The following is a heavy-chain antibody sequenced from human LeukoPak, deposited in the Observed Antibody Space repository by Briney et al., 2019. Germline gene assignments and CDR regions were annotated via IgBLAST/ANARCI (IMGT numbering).Heavy chain of an antibody. V-gene: IGHV6-1*01. CDR2: TYYRSNRSKWSS. J-gene: IGHJ3*02. D-gene: IGHD5-24*01. CDR1: GDRVSADSAT. Sequence: SQTLSLTCAISGDRVSADSATWNWIRQSPSRGLEWLGKTYYRSNRSKWSSDYALSVKSRITISPDTSKNEFSLQLTSVTPEDTAAYYCTRANYRAFDIWGQGTMVTVSS. CDR3: TRANYRAFDI.